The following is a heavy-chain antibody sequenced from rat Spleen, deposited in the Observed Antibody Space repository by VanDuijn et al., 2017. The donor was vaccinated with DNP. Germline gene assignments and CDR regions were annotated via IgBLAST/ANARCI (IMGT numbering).Heavy chain of an antibody. CDR3: ARCDGSRYYFDY. CDR1: GFTFSNYY. D-gene: IGHD1-12*02. J-gene: IGHJ2*01. Sequence: EVQLVESGGGLVQPGRSLKLSCAASGFTFSNYYMAWVRQAPKKGLEWVATISTSGSRTYYPDSVKGRFTISRDNAKSSLYLQMNSLKSEDTATYYCARCDGSRYYFDYWGQGVMVTVSS. CDR2: ISTSGSRT. V-gene: IGHV5-25*01.